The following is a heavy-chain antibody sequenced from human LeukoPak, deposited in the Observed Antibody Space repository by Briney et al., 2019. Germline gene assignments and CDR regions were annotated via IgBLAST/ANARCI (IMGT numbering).Heavy chain of an antibody. CDR1: GFTFSTYW. CDR3: ARLKDDVTKLDY. D-gene: IGHD2-8*01. Sequence: PGGSLRLSCAASGFTFSTYWMSWVRQAPGKGLEWVASINQDGSQKRYVDSVQGRFTISRDNTKNSLFLQMNSLRAEDTAVYYCARLKDDVTKLDYWGQGTLVTGSS. V-gene: IGHV3-7*01. CDR2: INQDGSQK. J-gene: IGHJ4*02.